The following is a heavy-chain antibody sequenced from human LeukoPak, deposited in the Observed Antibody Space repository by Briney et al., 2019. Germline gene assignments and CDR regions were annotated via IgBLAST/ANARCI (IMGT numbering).Heavy chain of an antibody. CDR3: ARDRPPMGFDY. J-gene: IGHJ4*02. D-gene: IGHD3-16*01. CDR1: GASMDSQV. V-gene: IGHV4-4*07. CDR2: VFSGGGS. Sequence: SETLSLTCSVSGASMDSQVWSWIRQPAGKGLEWVGRVFSGGGSNYNPSLGSRLTLSVETSRNQISLRLRSVTAADTAVYYCARDRPPMGFDYWGQGLLVTVSS.